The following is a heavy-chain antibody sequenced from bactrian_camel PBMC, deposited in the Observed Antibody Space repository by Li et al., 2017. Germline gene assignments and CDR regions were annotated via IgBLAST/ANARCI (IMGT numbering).Heavy chain of an antibody. CDR2: IDSDGRT. J-gene: IGHJ6*01. CDR1: GTTHSSYC. Sequence: HVQLVESGGGSVQSGGSLRLSCVYTGTTHSSYCMGWFRQAPGKEREGVVEIDSDGRTTYTDLVKDRFTISQDNAKNTLYLQMNNLKPEDAAVYYCVTDWNDGSWFDFGYWGQGTQVTVS. D-gene: IGHD6*01. V-gene: IGHV3S53*01. CDR3: VTDWNDGSWFDFGY.